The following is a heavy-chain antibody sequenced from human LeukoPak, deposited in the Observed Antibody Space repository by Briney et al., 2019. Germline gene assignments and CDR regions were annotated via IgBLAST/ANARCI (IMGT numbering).Heavy chain of an antibody. V-gene: IGHV4-39*07. Sequence: SETLSLTCTVSGVSISSSGYYWGWIRQPPGKGLEWIGTIYYSGSTYYNPPLTRRVTISVDTSKNQFSLRLSYVTAADTAVYYCARDDPYYFDYSGPGNLVTVSS. CDR2: IYYSGST. CDR3: ARDDPYYFDY. J-gene: IGHJ4*02. CDR1: GVSISSSGYY.